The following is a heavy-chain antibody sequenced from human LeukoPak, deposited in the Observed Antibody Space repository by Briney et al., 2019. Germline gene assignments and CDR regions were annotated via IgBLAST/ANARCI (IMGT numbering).Heavy chain of an antibody. CDR1: GGSISSYY. CDR2: IYTSGST. D-gene: IGHD6-13*01. V-gene: IGHV4-4*07. CDR3: ARVGAAAGAHPFDF. Sequence: SETLSLTCTVSGGSISSYYWSWIRQPAGKGLEWIGRIYTSGSTNYNPSLKSRVTMSVDTSKNQFSLKLSSVTAADTAVYCCARVGAAAGAHPFDFWGQGTLVTVSS. J-gene: IGHJ4*02.